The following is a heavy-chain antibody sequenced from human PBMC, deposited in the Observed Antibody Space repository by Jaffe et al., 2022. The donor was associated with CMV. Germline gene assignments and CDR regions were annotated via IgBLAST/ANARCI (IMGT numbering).Heavy chain of an antibody. CDR1: GFTFNNYW. CDR3: ASEPTGTGYYYMDG. D-gene: IGHD1-1*01. CDR2: INSAGTST. J-gene: IGHJ6*03. Sequence: EVQLVESGGGLVQPGGSLRLSCAASGFTFNNYWMHWVRQAPGKGLVWVSRINSAGTSTIYADSVKGRFTISRDNAKNTLYLQMNSLRAEDTAVYYCASEPTGTGYYYMDGWGKGTTVTVSS. V-gene: IGHV3-74*01.